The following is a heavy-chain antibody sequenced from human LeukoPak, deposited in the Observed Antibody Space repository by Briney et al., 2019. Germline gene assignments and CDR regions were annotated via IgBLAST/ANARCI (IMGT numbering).Heavy chain of an antibody. CDR2: INHSGST. CDR3: ARQGRGVTGYDAFDI. D-gene: IGHD5-12*01. J-gene: IGHJ3*02. Sequence: SETLSLTCAVYGGSFSAYYWSWIRQPPGKGLEWIGEINHSGSTNYNPSLKSRVTISVDTSKNQFSLKLSSVTAADTAVYYCARQGRGVTGYDAFDIWGQGTMVTVSS. CDR1: GGSFSAYY. V-gene: IGHV4-34*01.